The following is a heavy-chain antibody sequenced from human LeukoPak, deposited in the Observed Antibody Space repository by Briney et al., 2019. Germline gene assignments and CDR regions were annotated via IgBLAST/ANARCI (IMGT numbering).Heavy chain of an antibody. CDR2: IYYSGTT. Sequence: SQTLSLTCTVSGGSISSGDYYWSWIRQPPGKGLEWIGYIYYSGTTYYNPSLKSRVTISVDTSKNQFSLKLTSVTAADTAVYFCARGPYGSGSYYWGQGTLATVSS. J-gene: IGHJ4*02. D-gene: IGHD3-10*01. CDR3: ARGPYGSGSYY. V-gene: IGHV4-30-4*01. CDR1: GGSISSGDYY.